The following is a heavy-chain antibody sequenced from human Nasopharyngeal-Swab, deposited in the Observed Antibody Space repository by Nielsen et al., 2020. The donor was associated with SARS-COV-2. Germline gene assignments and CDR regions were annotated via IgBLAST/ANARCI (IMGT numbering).Heavy chain of an antibody. CDR2: MNPNSGNT. CDR1: GYIFTSYD. J-gene: IGHJ5*02. CDR3: ARGNFDWLLFRWFDP. D-gene: IGHD3-9*01. Sequence: ASVKVSCKASGYIFTSYDINWVRQATGQGLEWMGWMNPNSGNTGYAQKFQGRVTMTRNTSISTAYMELSSLRSEDTAVYYCARGNFDWLLFRWFDPWGQGTLVTVSS. V-gene: IGHV1-8*01.